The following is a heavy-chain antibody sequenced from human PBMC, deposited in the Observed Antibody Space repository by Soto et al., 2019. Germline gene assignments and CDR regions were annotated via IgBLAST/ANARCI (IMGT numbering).Heavy chain of an antibody. Sequence: VRLEQSGAEVKKPGASVRLSCKTSGFTFSEYGLHWVRQAPGQSFEWMGWINAGDGETKYSQVFQGRVTISSDTSTRTIYMDVTNLKLEDTAVYFCARVPNGDLGGYWGQGTLVTVSS. V-gene: IGHV1-3*01. CDR3: ARVPNGDLGGY. D-gene: IGHD4-17*01. J-gene: IGHJ4*02. CDR1: GFTFSEYG. CDR2: INAGDGET.